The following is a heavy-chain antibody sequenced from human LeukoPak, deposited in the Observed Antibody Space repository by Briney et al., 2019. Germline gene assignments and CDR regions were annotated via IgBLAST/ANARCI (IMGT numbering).Heavy chain of an antibody. CDR2: IYHSGST. D-gene: IGHD3-10*01. J-gene: IGHJ5*02. Sequence: SETLSLTCAVSGGSISSGGYSWSWIRQPPGKGLEWIGYIYHSGSTYYNPSLKSRVTISVDRSKNQFSLKLSSVTAADTAVYYCAREYGSGTLNRFDPWGQGTLVTVSS. CDR3: AREYGSGTLNRFDP. V-gene: IGHV4-30-2*01. CDR1: GGSISSGGYS.